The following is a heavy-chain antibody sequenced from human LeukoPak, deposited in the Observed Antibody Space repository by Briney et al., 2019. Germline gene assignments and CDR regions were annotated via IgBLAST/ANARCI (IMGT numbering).Heavy chain of an antibody. V-gene: IGHV4-59*01. CDR3: ARGRGYSYGYWAY. CDR1: GGSISSYY. CDR2: IYYSGST. J-gene: IGHJ4*02. Sequence: PSETLSLTCTVAGGSISSYYWSWIRQPPGKGLEWIGDIYYSGSTNYNPYLKSRVTISVDTSKNQFSLKLRSVTAADTAVYYCARGRGYSYGYWAYWGQGTLVTVSS. D-gene: IGHD5-18*01.